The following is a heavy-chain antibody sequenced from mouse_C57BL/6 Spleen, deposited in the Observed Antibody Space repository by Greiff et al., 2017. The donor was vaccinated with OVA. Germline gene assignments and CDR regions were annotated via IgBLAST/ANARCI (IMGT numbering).Heavy chain of an antibody. CDR3: APDYAWFAY. V-gene: IGHV1-64*01. Sequence: QVQLKQPGAELVKPGASVKLSCKASGYTFTRYWMPWVKQRPGQGLEWIGMIHPNRGSTNYNEKFKSKATLTVDKSSSTAYMQLSSLTSEDSAVYYCAPDYAWFAYWGQGTLVTVSA. D-gene: IGHD2-4*01. CDR1: GYTFTRYW. J-gene: IGHJ3*01. CDR2: IHPNRGST.